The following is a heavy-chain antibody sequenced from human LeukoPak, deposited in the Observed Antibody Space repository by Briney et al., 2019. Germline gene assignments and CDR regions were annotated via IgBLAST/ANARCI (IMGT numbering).Heavy chain of an antibody. CDR1: GFTFDDYG. Sequence: GGPLRLSCAASGFTFDDYGMSWVRQAPGKGLEWVSGINWNGGSTGYADSVKGRFTISRDNAKNSLYLQMNSLRAEDTALYYCARVRGSSSPFDAFDIWGQGTMVTVSS. CDR2: INWNGGST. V-gene: IGHV3-20*04. D-gene: IGHD6-6*01. J-gene: IGHJ3*02. CDR3: ARVRGSSSPFDAFDI.